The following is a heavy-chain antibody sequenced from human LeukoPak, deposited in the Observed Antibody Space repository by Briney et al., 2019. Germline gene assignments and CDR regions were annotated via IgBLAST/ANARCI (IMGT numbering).Heavy chain of an antibody. CDR2: ISGSSSDT. Sequence: PGGSLRLSCAASGFTVSSNYMSWIRQAPGKGLEWVSYISGSSSDTSYADSVKGRFTISRDNARNSLYLQMNSLRAEDTAVYYCARLARMPEYWGQGTLATVSS. V-gene: IGHV3-11*06. J-gene: IGHJ4*02. CDR3: ARLARMPEY. CDR1: GFTVSSNY. D-gene: IGHD2-2*01.